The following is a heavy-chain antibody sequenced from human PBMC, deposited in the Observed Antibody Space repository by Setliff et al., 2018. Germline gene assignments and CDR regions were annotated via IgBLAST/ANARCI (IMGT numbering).Heavy chain of an antibody. CDR3: AGTPARGTTWLSPFDY. CDR1: GISISSGHY. J-gene: IGHJ4*02. CDR2: IYYTGNT. Sequence: SETLSLTCGVSGISISSGHYWGWIRQPPGKGLEWIATIYYTGNTYYNPSLKSRVTISMDTSKNQFSLKMTSVTAADTAMYYCAGTPARGTTWLSPFDYWGQGTLVTVSS. V-gene: IGHV4-38-2*01. D-gene: IGHD5-12*01.